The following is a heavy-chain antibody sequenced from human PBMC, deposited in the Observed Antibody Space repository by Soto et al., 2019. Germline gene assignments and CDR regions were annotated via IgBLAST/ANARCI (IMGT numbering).Heavy chain of an antibody. CDR1: GYTFTSYA. J-gene: IGHJ6*02. V-gene: IGHV1-3*01. CDR3: ARSYYDFWSGRYYYGMDV. Sequence: ASVKVSCKASGYTFTSYAMHWVRQAPGQRLEWMGWINAGYGNTKYSQKFQGRVTITRDTSASTAYMELSSLRSEDTAVYYCARSYYDFWSGRYYYGMDVWGQGTTVTASS. D-gene: IGHD3-3*01. CDR2: INAGYGNT.